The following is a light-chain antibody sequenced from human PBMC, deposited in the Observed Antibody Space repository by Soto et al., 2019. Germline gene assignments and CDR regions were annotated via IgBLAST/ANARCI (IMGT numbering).Light chain of an antibody. Sequence: EIVLTQSPGTLSLSPGESGTRSCRASQTVTSSYLAWYQQKPGQAPRLLIYGASSRATGIPDRFSGSGSGTDFTLTISRLEPEDFAVYYCQQYGTSPRTFGQGTKVDIK. CDR1: QTVTSSY. V-gene: IGKV3-20*01. CDR2: GAS. J-gene: IGKJ1*01. CDR3: QQYGTSPRT.